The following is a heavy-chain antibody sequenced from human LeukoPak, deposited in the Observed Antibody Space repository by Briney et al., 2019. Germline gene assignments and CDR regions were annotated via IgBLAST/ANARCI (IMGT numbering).Heavy chain of an antibody. CDR2: IKQDGSEK. V-gene: IGHV3-7*01. D-gene: IGHD3-9*01. CDR3: ARVKYDILTGYNGDDAFDI. CDR1: GFTFSSYW. J-gene: IGHJ3*02. Sequence: PGGSLRLSCAASGFTFSSYWMSWVRQAPGKGLEWVANIKQDGSEKYYVDSVKGRFTISRDNAKNSLYLQMNFLRAEDTAVYYCARVKYDILTGYNGDDAFDIWGQGTMVTVSS.